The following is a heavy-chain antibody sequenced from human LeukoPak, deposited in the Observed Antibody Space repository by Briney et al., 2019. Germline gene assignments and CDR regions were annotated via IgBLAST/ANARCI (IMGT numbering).Heavy chain of an antibody. CDR3: AKDAYYGSGSYFGY. Sequence: PGGSLRLSCAASGFTFSSYEMNWVRQAPGKGLEWVSYISSSGSTIYYADSVKGRFTISRDNAKNSLYLQMNSLRAEDTAVYYCAKDAYYGSGSYFGYWGQGTLVTVSS. CDR1: GFTFSSYE. D-gene: IGHD3-10*01. CDR2: ISSSGSTI. V-gene: IGHV3-48*03. J-gene: IGHJ4*02.